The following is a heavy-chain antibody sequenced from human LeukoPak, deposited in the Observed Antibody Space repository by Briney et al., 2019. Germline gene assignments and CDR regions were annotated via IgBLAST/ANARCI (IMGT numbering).Heavy chain of an antibody. V-gene: IGHV3-30-3*01. CDR3: AREGNYYAKSPPARYYYGMDV. CDR2: MSYDGSNK. D-gene: IGHD3-10*01. Sequence: GGSLRLSCAASGFTFSSYAMHWVRQAPGKGLEWVAVMSYDGSNKYYADSVKGRFTISRDNSKNTLYLQMNSLRAEDTAVYYCAREGNYYAKSPPARYYYGMDVWGQGTTVTVSS. CDR1: GFTFSSYA. J-gene: IGHJ6*02.